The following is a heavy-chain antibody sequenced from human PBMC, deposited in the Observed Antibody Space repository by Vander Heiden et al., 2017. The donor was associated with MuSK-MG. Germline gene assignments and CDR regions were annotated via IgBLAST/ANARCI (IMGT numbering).Heavy chain of an antibody. CDR2: IKQDGSEK. J-gene: IGHJ4*02. V-gene: IGHV3-7*01. CDR3: ARDFSETRVATIGVLGY. CDR1: GFTFSSYW. D-gene: IGHD5-12*01. Sequence: EVQLVESGGGLVQPGGSLRLSCAASGFTFSSYWMSWVRQAPGKGLEWVANIKQDGSEKYYVDSVKGRVTISRDNAKNSLYLQMNSLRAEDTAVYYCARDFSETRVATIGVLGYWGQGTLVTVSS.